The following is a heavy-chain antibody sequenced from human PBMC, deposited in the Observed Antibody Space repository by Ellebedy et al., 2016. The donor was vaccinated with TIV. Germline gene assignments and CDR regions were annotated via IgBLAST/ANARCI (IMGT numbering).Heavy chain of an antibody. V-gene: IGHV3-7*03. CDR2: IRPDGSEE. Sequence: GESLKISCAASGFTFSNYAMNWVRLAPGRGLEWVANIRPDGSEEQYVDSVKGRFTVSRDNAKNSLYLQMNSLRAEDTAVYYCARESRSSSGYWGQGTLVTVSS. D-gene: IGHD6-19*01. J-gene: IGHJ4*02. CDR3: ARESRSSSGY. CDR1: GFTFSNYA.